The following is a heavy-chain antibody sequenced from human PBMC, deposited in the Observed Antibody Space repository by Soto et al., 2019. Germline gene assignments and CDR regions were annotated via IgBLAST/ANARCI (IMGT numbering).Heavy chain of an antibody. CDR3: AKDGRGSGSHYNSFGY. Sequence: EVQLVESGGGLIQPGGSLKLSCAASGFTVGNNYMSWVRQAPGRGLEWVSLIYRTGTTKYADSVKGRFTVSRDNAKNTLYLQMNSLRAEDTAGYYCAKDGRGSGSHYNSFGYWGQGTLVTVSS. D-gene: IGHD3-10*01. CDR1: GFTVGNNY. CDR2: IYRTGTT. V-gene: IGHV3-53*01. J-gene: IGHJ4*02.